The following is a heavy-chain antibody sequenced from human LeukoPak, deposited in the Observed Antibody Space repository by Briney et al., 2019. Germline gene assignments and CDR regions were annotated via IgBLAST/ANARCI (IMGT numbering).Heavy chain of an antibody. CDR2: ISSSSSYI. J-gene: IGHJ4*02. CDR3: ARDSPSAYYFDY. CDR1: GFSFNDYG. V-gene: IGHV3-21*01. Sequence: GGSLRLSCAASGFSFNDYGMNWVRQAPGKGLEWVLSISSSSSYIYYADSVKGRFTISRDNAKNSLYLQMNSLRAEDTAVYYCARDSPSAYYFDYWGQGTLVTVSS. D-gene: IGHD6-19*01.